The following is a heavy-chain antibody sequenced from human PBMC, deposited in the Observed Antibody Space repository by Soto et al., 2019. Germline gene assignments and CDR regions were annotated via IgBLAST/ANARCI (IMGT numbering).Heavy chain of an antibody. CDR2: IYYSGST. D-gene: IGHD6-13*01. J-gene: IGHJ6*02. CDR3: ARQGVSSSWYNYYGMDV. CDR1: GGSISSYY. V-gene: IGHV4-59*01. Sequence: PSETLSLTCTVSGGSISSYYWSWLRQPPGKGLEWIGYIYYSGSTNYNPSLKSRVTISVDTSKNQFSLKLSSVTAADTAVYYCARQGVSSSWYNYYGMDVWGQGTTVTVS.